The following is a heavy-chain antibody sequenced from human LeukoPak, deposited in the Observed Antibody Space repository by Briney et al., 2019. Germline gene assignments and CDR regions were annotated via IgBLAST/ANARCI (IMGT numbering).Heavy chain of an antibody. CDR3: ARDLGPRTSRGEFDY. CDR1: GFTFSSYW. J-gene: IGHJ4*02. CDR2: IKQDGSEK. Sequence: GGSLRLSCAASGFTFSSYWMSWVRQAPGKGLEWVANIKQDGSEKYYVDSVKGRFTISRDNAKNSLYLQMNSLRAEDTAVYYCARDLGPRTSRGEFDYWGQGTPVTVSS. V-gene: IGHV3-7*01. D-gene: IGHD2-2*01.